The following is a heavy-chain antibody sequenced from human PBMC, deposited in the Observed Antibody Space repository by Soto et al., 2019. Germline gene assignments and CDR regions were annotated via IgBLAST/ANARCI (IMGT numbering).Heavy chain of an antibody. Sequence: ASVKVSCKASGYTFTGYYMHWVRQAPGQGLEWMGWINPNSGGTNYAQKFQGWVTMTRDTSISTAYMELSRLRSDDTAVYYCARASYSPLLPYYYYYGMDVWGQGTTVTV. CDR3: ARASYSPLLPYYYYYGMDV. J-gene: IGHJ6*02. CDR1: GYTFTGYY. CDR2: INPNSGGT. D-gene: IGHD2-15*01. V-gene: IGHV1-2*04.